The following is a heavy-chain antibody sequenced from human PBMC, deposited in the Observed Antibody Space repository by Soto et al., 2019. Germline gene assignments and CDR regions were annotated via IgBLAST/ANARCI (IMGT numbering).Heavy chain of an antibody. V-gene: IGHV5-51*01. CDR2: IYPGDSDT. Sequence: PGESPKILRKGLGFRFHSLWIGLGGQMPGKGQEWMGIIYPGDSDTRYRPPFQGQVTIAADKSISAAYLQWSSLKASDTAMYYCARAGYDSSGYYGFDXWGQGILVTVS. CDR1: GFRFHSLW. CDR3: ARAGYDSSGYYGFDX. D-gene: IGHD3-22*01. J-gene: IGHJ4*02.